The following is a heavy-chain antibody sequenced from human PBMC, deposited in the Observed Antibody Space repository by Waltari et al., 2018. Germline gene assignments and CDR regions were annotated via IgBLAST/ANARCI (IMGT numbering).Heavy chain of an antibody. CDR2: ISGDGRIT. D-gene: IGHD3-16*02. CDR1: GFTFSNYW. Sequence: EVQLVESGGGLVQPGGSLRLSCAAPGFTFSNYWMHWVRQVPGKGLVWVSRISGDGRITHYADSVKGRFTISRDNAENTLYLQMNSLTVEDTAVYYCARNYRDYWGQGTLVTVSS. CDR3: ARNYRDY. J-gene: IGHJ4*02. V-gene: IGHV3-74*01.